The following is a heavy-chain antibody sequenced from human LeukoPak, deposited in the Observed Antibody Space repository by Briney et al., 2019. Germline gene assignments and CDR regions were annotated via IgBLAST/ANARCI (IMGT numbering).Heavy chain of an antibody. J-gene: IGHJ6*03. CDR2: ISYDGSNK. Sequence: GGSLRLSCAASGFTFSSYAMHWVRQAPGKGLEGVAVISYDGSNKYYADSVKGRFTISRDNSKNTLYLQMNRLRAEDTAVYYCARDPTVTTNYYYYYMDVWGKGPTVTVSS. CDR1: GFTFSSYA. D-gene: IGHD4-11*01. CDR3: ARDPTVTTNYYYYYMDV. V-gene: IGHV3-30*04.